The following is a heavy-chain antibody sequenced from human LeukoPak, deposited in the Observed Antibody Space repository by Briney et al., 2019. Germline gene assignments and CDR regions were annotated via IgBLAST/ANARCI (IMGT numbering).Heavy chain of an antibody. D-gene: IGHD4-17*01. V-gene: IGHV1-2*02. Sequence: ASVKVSCKASGYTFTGYYMHWVRQAPGQGPEWMGVISPSGGSTTYAQKFQGRVTLTRDTSISTAYMELSRLRSDDTAVYYCARDGDYGDYVGWFDPWGQGTLVTVSS. J-gene: IGHJ5*02. CDR1: GYTFTGYY. CDR2: ISPSGGST. CDR3: ARDGDYGDYVGWFDP.